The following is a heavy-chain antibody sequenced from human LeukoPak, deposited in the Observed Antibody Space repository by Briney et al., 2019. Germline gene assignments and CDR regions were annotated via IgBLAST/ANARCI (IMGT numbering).Heavy chain of an antibody. Sequence: ASVKVSCKASGYTFTGYYMHWVRQAPGQGLEWMGWINPNSGGANYAQKFQGRVTMTGDTSISTAYMELSRLRSDDTAVYYCARVPSSGYYYGWFDPWGQGTLVTVSS. CDR3: ARVPSSGYYYGWFDP. CDR2: INPNSGGA. V-gene: IGHV1-2*02. D-gene: IGHD3-22*01. CDR1: GYTFTGYY. J-gene: IGHJ5*02.